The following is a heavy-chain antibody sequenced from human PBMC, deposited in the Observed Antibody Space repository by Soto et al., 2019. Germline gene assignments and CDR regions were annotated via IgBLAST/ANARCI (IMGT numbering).Heavy chain of an antibody. Sequence: SETLSLSCTVSGGSISSYYWSWIRQPPGKGLEWIGYIYYSGSTNYNPSLKSRVTISVDTSKNQFSLKLSSVTAADTAVYYCARGHIVVVVASHREYYFHYWGQGTLVTVSS. CDR1: GGSISSYY. CDR3: ARGHIVVVVASHREYYFHY. D-gene: IGHD2-15*01. V-gene: IGHV4-59*01. CDR2: IYYSGST. J-gene: IGHJ4*02.